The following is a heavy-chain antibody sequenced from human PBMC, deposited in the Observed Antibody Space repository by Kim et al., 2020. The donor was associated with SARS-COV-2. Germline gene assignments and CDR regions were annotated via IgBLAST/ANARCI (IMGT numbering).Heavy chain of an antibody. V-gene: IGHV3-23*01. CDR3: AKNFEEYAIHPWDY. CDR2: ISGSGDST. CDR1: GFTSRSYG. J-gene: IGHJ4*02. D-gene: IGHD3-10*01. Sequence: GGSLRLSCAASGFTSRSYGMTWVRQAPGKGLEWVSAISGSGDSTHYAESVKGRFTISRDNSRNTLFLQMKSLRVEDTTIYYCAKNFEEYAIHPWDYWRQGTRVTVST.